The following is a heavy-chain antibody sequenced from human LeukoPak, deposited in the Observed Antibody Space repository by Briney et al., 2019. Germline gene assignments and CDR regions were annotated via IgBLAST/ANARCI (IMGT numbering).Heavy chain of an antibody. CDR3: ARQEVTGGNWFDP. J-gene: IGHJ5*02. Sequence: PGESLKISCAGSGYRFSSYWIAWVRQIPGGGLEWMGIIYPGDSDTRYSPSFQGQVTISADKSINTAFLQWSSLKASDTAVYYCARQEVTGGNWFDPWGQGTLVTVSS. CDR1: GYRFSSYW. CDR2: IYPGDSDT. V-gene: IGHV5-51*01. D-gene: IGHD4-23*01.